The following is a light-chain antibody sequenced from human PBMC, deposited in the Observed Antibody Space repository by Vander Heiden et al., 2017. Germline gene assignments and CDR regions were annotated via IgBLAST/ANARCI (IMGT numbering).Light chain of an antibody. CDR2: SIN. J-gene: IGLJ2*01. CDR1: NSNIGSNT. V-gene: IGLV1-44*01. Sequence: QSVLTQPPSASGTPGQRVTISCSGSNSNIGSNTVNWYQHLPGRAPKLLIYSINRRPSGVPDRFSGSRSGTSACLVISGLQSEDEADYYCATWDGSLNAVVFGGGTKVNV. CDR3: ATWDGSLNAVV.